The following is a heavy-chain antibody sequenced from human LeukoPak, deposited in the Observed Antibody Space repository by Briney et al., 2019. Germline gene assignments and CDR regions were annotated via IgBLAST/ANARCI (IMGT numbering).Heavy chain of an antibody. CDR3: VKEGYSYDLVFDY. V-gene: IGHV3-64D*09. D-gene: IGHD5-18*01. CDR2: ISSNGGST. Sequence: GGSLRLSCSASGFTFSSYALHWVRQAPGKGLEYVSAISSNGGSTYYADSVKDRFTISRDNSKNTLYLQMSSLRAEDTAVYYCVKEGYSYDLVFDYWGQGTLVTVSS. J-gene: IGHJ4*02. CDR1: GFTFSSYA.